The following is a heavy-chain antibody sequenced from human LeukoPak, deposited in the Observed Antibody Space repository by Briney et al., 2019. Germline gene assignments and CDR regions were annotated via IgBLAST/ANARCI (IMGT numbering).Heavy chain of an antibody. J-gene: IGHJ4*02. V-gene: IGHV3-53*01. CDR1: GFTVSGNY. CDR2: IYSGGFT. Sequence: GGSLRLSCTASGFTVSGNYMSWVRQAPGKGLEWVSVIYSGGFTYYADSVKGRFTLSRDKSRNTVYLQMNSLRAEDTAVYYCARAPDSKNNPPEYFDYWGQGTLVTVSS. D-gene: IGHD3-22*01. CDR3: ARAPDSKNNPPEYFDY.